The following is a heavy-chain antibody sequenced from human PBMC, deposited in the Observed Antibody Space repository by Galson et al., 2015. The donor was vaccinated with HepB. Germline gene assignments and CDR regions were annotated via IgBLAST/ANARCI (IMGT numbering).Heavy chain of an antibody. CDR2: IWYDGSNK. CDR3: ARDGGSGSYYQYYYYGMDV. D-gene: IGHD3-10*01. V-gene: IGHV3-33*01. J-gene: IGHJ6*02. CDR1: GFTFSSYG. Sequence: SLRLSCAASGFTFSSYGMHWVRQAPGKGLEWVAVIWYDGSNKYYADSVKGRFTISRDNSKNTLYLQMNSLRAEDTAVYYCARDGGSGSYYQYYYYGMDVWGQGTTVTVSS.